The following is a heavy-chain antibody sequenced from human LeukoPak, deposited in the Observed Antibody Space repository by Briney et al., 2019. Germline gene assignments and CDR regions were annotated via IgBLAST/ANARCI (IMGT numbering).Heavy chain of an antibody. D-gene: IGHD3-9*01. J-gene: IGHJ2*01. CDR1: GGSISSSSYY. Sequence: PSETLSLTCTVSGGSISSSSYYWGWIRQPPGKGLEWIGSIYYSGSTYYNPSLKSRVTISVDTSKNQFSLKLSSVTAADTAVYYCARSVREVYDILTGSLFDLWGRGTLVTVSS. CDR2: IYYSGST. CDR3: ARSVREVYDILTGSLFDL. V-gene: IGHV4-39*01.